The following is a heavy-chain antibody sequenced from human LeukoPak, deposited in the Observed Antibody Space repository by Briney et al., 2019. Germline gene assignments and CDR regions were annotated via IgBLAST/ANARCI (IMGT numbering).Heavy chain of an antibody. Sequence: ASETLSLTCTVSDGSISSSSYYWGWIRQPPGKGLEWIGEINHSGSTNYNPSLKSRVTISVDTSKNQFSLKLSSVTAADTAVYYCARLWDTRYSSGWYESYWGQGTLVTVSS. CDR1: DGSISSSSYY. J-gene: IGHJ4*02. V-gene: IGHV4-39*01. D-gene: IGHD6-19*01. CDR3: ARLWDTRYSSGWYESY. CDR2: INHSGST.